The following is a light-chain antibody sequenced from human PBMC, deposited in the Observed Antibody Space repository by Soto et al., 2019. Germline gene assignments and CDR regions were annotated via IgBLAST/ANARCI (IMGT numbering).Light chain of an antibody. CDR2: ASS. CDR3: QQANSFPPP. J-gene: IGKJ5*01. Sequence: DIQMTQSPATLSASVGDRVAMTCRASQGIGTYLVWYQQKSGKAPTVLIYASSTWQTGVPSRFSGSGSGTDFTLTISSLQPEDFATYYCQQANSFPPPFGQGTRLEIK. V-gene: IGKV1-9*01. CDR1: QGIGTY.